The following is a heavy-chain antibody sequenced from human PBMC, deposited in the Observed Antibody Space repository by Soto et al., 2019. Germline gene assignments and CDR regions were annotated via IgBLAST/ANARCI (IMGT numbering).Heavy chain of an antibody. V-gene: IGHV4-34*01. CDR2: INHSGST. J-gene: IGHJ6*02. D-gene: IGHD5-12*01. Sequence: KSSETLSLTCAVYGGSFSGYYWSWIRHPPGKGLEWIGEINHSGSTNYNPSLKSRVTISVDTSKNQFSLKLSSVTAADTAVYYCARGRRVATIYYYYYGMDVWGQGTTVTVSS. CDR3: ARGRRVATIYYYYYGMDV. CDR1: GGSFSGYY.